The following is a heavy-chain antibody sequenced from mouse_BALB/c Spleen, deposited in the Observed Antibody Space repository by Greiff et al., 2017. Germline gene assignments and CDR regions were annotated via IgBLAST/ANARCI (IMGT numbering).Heavy chain of an antibody. CDR2: IWSGGST. D-gene: IGHD2-4*01. CDR1: GFSLTSYG. Sequence: VQRVESGPGLVQPSQSLSITCTVSGFSLTSYGVHWVRQSPGKGLEWLGVIWSGGSTDYNAAFISRLSISKDNSKSQVFFKMNSLQANDTAIYYCARTMIRLYAMDYWGQGTSVTVSS. V-gene: IGHV2-2*02. J-gene: IGHJ4*01. CDR3: ARTMIRLYAMDY.